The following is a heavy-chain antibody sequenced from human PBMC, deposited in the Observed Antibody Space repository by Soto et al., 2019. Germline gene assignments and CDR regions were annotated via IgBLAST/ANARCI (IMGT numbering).Heavy chain of an antibody. CDR3: ASGHEYGGTSDAFDI. D-gene: IGHD4-17*01. J-gene: IGHJ3*02. Sequence: QVQLVQSGAEVKKPGSSVKVSCKASGGTFSTSSINWVRQAPGQRPEWMGNILPIFGTADYAQKFQDRVTMTAEKSTNTAYMELRSLFSEDTAVYYCASGHEYGGTSDAFDIWGQGTVVTVSS. V-gene: IGHV1-69*14. CDR2: ILPIFGTA. CDR1: GGTFSTSS.